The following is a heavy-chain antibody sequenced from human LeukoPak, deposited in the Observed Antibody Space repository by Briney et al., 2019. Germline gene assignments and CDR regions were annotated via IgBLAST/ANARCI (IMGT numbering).Heavy chain of an antibody. CDR1: GFTFDDYA. CDR3: AKDSARDDYFEY. J-gene: IGHJ4*02. CDR2: ISWDGGST. Sequence: GGSLRLSCAASGFTFDDYAMHWVRQAPGKGLEWGSLISWDGGSTYYADSVKGRFTISRDNSKNSLYLQMNSLRAEDTALYYCAKDSARDDYFEYWGQGTLVTVSS. V-gene: IGHV3-43D*03.